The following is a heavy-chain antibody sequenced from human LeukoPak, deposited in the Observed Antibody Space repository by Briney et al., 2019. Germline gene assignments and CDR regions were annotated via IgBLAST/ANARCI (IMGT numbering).Heavy chain of an antibody. D-gene: IGHD3-22*01. CDR3: ARVIYDSSGYRYYYYYGMDV. CDR1: GYTFTSYG. V-gene: IGHV1-18*01. Sequence: ASVKVSCKASGYTFTSYGISWVRQAPGQGLEWMGWICAYNGTTNYAQKLQGRVTMTTDTSTSTAYMELRSLRSDDTAVYYCARVIYDSSGYRYYYYYGMDVWGQGTTVTVSS. CDR2: ICAYNGTT. J-gene: IGHJ6*02.